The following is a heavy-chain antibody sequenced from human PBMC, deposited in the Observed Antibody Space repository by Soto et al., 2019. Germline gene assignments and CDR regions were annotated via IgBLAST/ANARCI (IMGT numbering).Heavy chain of an antibody. CDR1: GFTFSRYG. CDR2: IWYNGSNK. Sequence: QVQLVESGGGVVQPGTSLRLSCAASGFTFSRYGMHCVRQAPGKGLEWVAIIWYNGSNKNYADSVKGRFTISRDNSKNTLYLQMNSLRAEDTAVYYCASVDGDYVFDYWGQGTLVTVSS. J-gene: IGHJ4*02. D-gene: IGHD4-17*01. CDR3: ASVDGDYVFDY. V-gene: IGHV3-33*01.